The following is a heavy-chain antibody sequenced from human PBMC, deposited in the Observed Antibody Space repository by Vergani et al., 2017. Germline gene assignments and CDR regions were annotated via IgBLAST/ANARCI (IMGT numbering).Heavy chain of an antibody. V-gene: IGHV4-39*01. D-gene: IGHD3-10*01. CDR1: GDSVISTDYH. Sequence: QVQLQESGPGLVKPSETLSLTCTVSGDSVISTDYHWGWIRQPPGKGLEWIGTIYCSGSTYYNPSLKSRVTISVDTSKNQFSLKLNSVTAADTAVYYCARHNDQLVPGNYYYYYYMDVWGKGTTVTVSS. CDR2: IYCSGST. CDR3: ARHNDQLVPGNYYYYYYMDV. J-gene: IGHJ6*03.